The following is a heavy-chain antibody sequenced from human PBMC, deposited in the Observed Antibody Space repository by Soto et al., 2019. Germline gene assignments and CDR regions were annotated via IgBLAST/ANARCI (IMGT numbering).Heavy chain of an antibody. CDR1: GRSISSSSYN. Sequence: SETLSLTSTVSGRSISSSSYNWGWFRQPPGKGLEWIGSIYYRGNTYYNPSLMSRVTISVDTSKNQFSLKLSSVSAADTAVYYCAREGGGYCSGGSCQVDYWGQG. D-gene: IGHD2-15*01. CDR2: IYYRGNT. CDR3: AREGGGYCSGGSCQVDY. J-gene: IGHJ4*02. V-gene: IGHV4-39*02.